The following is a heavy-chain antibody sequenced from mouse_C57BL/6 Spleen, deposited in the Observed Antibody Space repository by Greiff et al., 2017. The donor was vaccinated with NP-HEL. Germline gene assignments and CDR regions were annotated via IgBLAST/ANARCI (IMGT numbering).Heavy chain of an antibody. V-gene: IGHV1-18*01. CDR3: ARSGDYPYWYFDV. CDR2: INPNNGGT. D-gene: IGHD2-4*01. CDR1: GYTFTDYN. J-gene: IGHJ1*03. Sequence: VQLKQSGPELVKPGASVKIPCKASGYTFTDYNMDWVKQSHGKSLEWIGDINPNNGGTIYNQKFKGKATLTVDKSSSTAYMELRSLTSEDTAVYYCARSGDYPYWYFDVWGTGTTVTVSS.